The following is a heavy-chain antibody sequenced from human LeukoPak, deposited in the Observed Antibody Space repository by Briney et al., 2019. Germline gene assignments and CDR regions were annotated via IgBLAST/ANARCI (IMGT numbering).Heavy chain of an antibody. CDR1: GFTFSSYA. Sequence: GGSLRLSCAASGFTFSSYAMSWVRQAPGKGLEWVSAISGSGGSTYYADSVKGRFTISRGNSKNTLYLQMNSLRAEDTAVYYCAKDRYYGSSGPLYFDYWGQGTLVTVSS. CDR2: ISGSGGST. J-gene: IGHJ4*02. D-gene: IGHD3-22*01. V-gene: IGHV3-23*01. CDR3: AKDRYYGSSGPLYFDY.